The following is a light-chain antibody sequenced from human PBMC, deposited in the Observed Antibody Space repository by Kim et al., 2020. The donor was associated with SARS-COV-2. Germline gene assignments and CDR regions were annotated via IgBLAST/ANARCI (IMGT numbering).Light chain of an antibody. CDR1: SSNIGSNT. J-gene: IGLJ1*01. V-gene: IGLV1-44*01. CDR2: SNN. Sequence: QSVLTQPPSASRTPGQRVTISCSGSSSNIGSNTVNWYQQLPGTAPKLLMYSNNQRPSGVPDRFSGSKSGTSASLAISGLQSEDEADYYCAAWDDSLNGYVFGTGTKVTVL. CDR3: AAWDDSLNGYV.